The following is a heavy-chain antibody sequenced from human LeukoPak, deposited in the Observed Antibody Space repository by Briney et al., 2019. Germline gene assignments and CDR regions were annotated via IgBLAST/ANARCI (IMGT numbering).Heavy chain of an antibody. CDR2: ISSSSSYI. J-gene: IGHJ4*02. CDR1: GFTFSSYS. V-gene: IGHV3-21*01. D-gene: IGHD4-23*01. CDR3: ARLSLYGGKAGGPLDY. Sequence: GGSLRLSCAASGFTFSSYSMNWVRQAPGKGLEWVSSISSSSSYIYYADSVKGRFTISRDNAKNSLYLQMNSLRAEDTAVYYCARLSLYGGKAGGPLDYWGQGTLVTVSS.